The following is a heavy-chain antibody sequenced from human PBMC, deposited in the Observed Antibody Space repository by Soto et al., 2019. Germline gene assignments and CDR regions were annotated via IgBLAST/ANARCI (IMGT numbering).Heavy chain of an antibody. CDR2: IVYSGST. D-gene: IGHD4-17*01. J-gene: IGHJ4*01. CDR3: VHHGGDPYYHAF. Sequence: SETLSLTCAVSGGSLSSSNWWSWVRQPPGKALEGLREIVYSGSTKYNPSLNSRVTISTDQSKNHLSLSLSSVTAADTSLCDCVHHGGDPYYHAFWGQGILVTVSS. V-gene: IGHV4-4*02. CDR1: GGSLSSSNW.